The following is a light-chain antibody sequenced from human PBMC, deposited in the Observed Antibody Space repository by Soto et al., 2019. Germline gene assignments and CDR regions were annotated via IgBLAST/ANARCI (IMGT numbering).Light chain of an antibody. CDR2: KAS. Sequence: DIQMTQSPSTLSASVGDRVTITCRASQSISSWLAWYQQKTGKAPKLLIYKASSLENGGPSRFSGSGSGTEFTLTISNLQPDDFATYYCQQYNSYSPYTFGQGTKLDIK. CDR1: QSISSW. CDR3: QQYNSYSPYT. J-gene: IGKJ2*01. V-gene: IGKV1-5*03.